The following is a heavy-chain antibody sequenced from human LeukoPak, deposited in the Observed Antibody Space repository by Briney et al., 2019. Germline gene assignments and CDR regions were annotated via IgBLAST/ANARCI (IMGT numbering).Heavy chain of an antibody. V-gene: IGHV3-23*01. Sequence: PGGSLRLSCAASGFTFSSYAMSWVRQAPGKGLEWVSAISGSGGSTYYADSVKGRFTISRDNSKNTLYLQMNSLRAEDTAVYYCAKVGDYRPTLGYFQHWGQGTLVTVSS. D-gene: IGHD4-17*01. CDR3: AKVGDYRPTLGYFQH. J-gene: IGHJ1*01. CDR2: ISGSGGST. CDR1: GFTFSSYA.